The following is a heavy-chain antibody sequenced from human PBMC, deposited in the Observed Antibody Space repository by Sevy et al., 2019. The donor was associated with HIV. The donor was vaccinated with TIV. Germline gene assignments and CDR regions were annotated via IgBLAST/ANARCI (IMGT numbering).Heavy chain of an antibody. Sequence: ASLKVSCKASGGTFDTYSISWLRQAPGQGLEWMGGIIPIFRTANYAQKFEGRVTITADESMSTAYMELSSLRSEDSAVYYCARDRDITFGGGDAFDIWGQGTMVTVSS. CDR3: ARDRDITFGGGDAFDI. CDR1: GGTFDTYS. CDR2: IIPIFRTA. J-gene: IGHJ3*02. D-gene: IGHD3-16*01. V-gene: IGHV1-69*13.